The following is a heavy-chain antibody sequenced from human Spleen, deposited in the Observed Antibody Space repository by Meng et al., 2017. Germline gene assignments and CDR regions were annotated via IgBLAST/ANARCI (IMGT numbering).Heavy chain of an antibody. CDR1: GFTLTAYH. D-gene: IGHD6-13*01. CDR3: ARVLAAAGTFLFDP. J-gene: IGHJ5*02. Sequence: VRTGTVGGESKTPAASVKVSAKASGFTLTAYHLQRLREAPGEGLEWMGRINPNSGGTNYAQKFQGRVTMTRDTSISTAYMGLCRLRSDDTAVYYCARVLAAAGTFLFDPWGQGTLVTVSS. CDR2: INPNSGGT. V-gene: IGHV1-2*06.